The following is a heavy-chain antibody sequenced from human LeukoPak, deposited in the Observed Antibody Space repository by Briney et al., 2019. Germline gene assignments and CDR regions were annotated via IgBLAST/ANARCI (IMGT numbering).Heavy chain of an antibody. CDR2: ISGYQGST. Sequence: GASVKVSCKASGYTFTNYGITWVRQAPGQGLEWMGWISGYQGSTKYAQNFQGRVTMTTDTSTSTAYMELRSLRSDDTAVYYCARGGSVVAAHRANWFDPWGQGTLVTVSS. V-gene: IGHV1-18*01. J-gene: IGHJ5*02. D-gene: IGHD2-15*01. CDR1: GYTFTNYG. CDR3: ARGGSVVAAHRANWFDP.